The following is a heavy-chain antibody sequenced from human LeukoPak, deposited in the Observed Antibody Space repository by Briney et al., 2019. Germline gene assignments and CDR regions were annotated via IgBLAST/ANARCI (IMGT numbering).Heavy chain of an antibody. CDR1: GFPFRSYY. D-gene: IGHD3-22*01. CDR2: INPSGGST. J-gene: IGHJ4*02. CDR3: ARARQYDSIDY. Sequence: ASVKISCKASGFPFRSYYVHWVRQAPGQGLEWLGIINPSGGSTFYAENFQGSVTMTRDMSTSTVYMELSSLRSEDTAIYYCARARQYDSIDYWGQGTLVTVSS. V-gene: IGHV1-46*01.